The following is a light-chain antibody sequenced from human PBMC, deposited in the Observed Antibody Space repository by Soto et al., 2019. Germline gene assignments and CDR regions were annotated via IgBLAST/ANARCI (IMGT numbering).Light chain of an antibody. CDR1: QSVSTN. J-gene: IGKJ4*01. V-gene: IGKV3-15*01. Sequence: EILMTQSPASLSVSPGENATLSCRASQSVSTNLVWYQQKLGQSPRLLIYDASTRPTGIPARFGGMGSGTQFALTITSLQSEDSAVYYCQQYHKWPPLTFGGGTKVEI. CDR2: DAS. CDR3: QQYHKWPPLT.